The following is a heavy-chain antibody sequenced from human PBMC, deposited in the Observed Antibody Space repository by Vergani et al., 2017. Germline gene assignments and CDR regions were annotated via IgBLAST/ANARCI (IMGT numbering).Heavy chain of an antibody. D-gene: IGHD6-13*01. Sequence: QVQLQQWGAGLLKPSETLSLTCTVSGGSISSSSYYWGWIRQPPGKGLEWIGSIYYSGSTYYNPSLKSRVTISVDTSKNQFSLKLSSVTAADTAVYYCARDRGLGIAAAGDHPLYYYYYGMDVWGQGTTVTVSS. V-gene: IGHV4-39*02. CDR2: IYYSGST. J-gene: IGHJ6*02. CDR3: ARDRGLGIAAAGDHPLYYYYYGMDV. CDR1: GGSISSSSYY.